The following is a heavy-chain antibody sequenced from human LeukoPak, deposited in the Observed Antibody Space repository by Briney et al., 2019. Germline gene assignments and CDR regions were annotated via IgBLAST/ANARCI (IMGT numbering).Heavy chain of an antibody. V-gene: IGHV3-23*01. CDR2: ISGSGGST. CDR3: AKYRVSHFWSGSSYYMDV. Sequence: GGSLRLSCAASGFTFSSYAMSWVRQAPGKGLEWVSAISGSGGSTYYADSVKGRFTISRDNSKNTLYLQMNSLRAEDTAVYYCAKYRVSHFWSGSSYYMDVWGKGTTVTVSS. CDR1: GFTFSSYA. D-gene: IGHD3-3*02. J-gene: IGHJ6*03.